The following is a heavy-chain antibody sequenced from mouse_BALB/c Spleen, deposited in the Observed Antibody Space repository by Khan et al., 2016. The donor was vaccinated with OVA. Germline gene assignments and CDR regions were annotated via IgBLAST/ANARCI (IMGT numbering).Heavy chain of an antibody. CDR1: GYTFTNYG. J-gene: IGHJ4*01. Sequence: IQLVQSGPELKKPGETVKISCKASGYTFTNYGMNWVKQSPGKALKWMGWINTYTGEPTYADDFKGRFAFSLETSASTAYLQINNLKNEDTATXFCARPPYFSYTLDYWGQGTSVTVSS. CDR2: INTYTGEP. V-gene: IGHV9-3-1*01. CDR3: ARPPYFSYTLDY. D-gene: IGHD2-10*01.